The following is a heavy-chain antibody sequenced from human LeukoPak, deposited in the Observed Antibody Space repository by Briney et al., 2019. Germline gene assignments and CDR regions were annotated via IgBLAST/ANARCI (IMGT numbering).Heavy chain of an antibody. D-gene: IGHD3-9*01. CDR1: GGTFSSYA. CDR3: ARTILTGTDAFDI. V-gene: IGHV1-69*13. CDR2: IIPIFGTA. J-gene: IGHJ3*02. Sequence: ASVNVSCKASGGTFSSYAISWVRQAPGQGLEWMGGIIPIFGTANYAQKFQGRVTITADESTSTAYMELSSLRSEDTAVYYCARTILTGTDAFDIWGQGTMVTVSS.